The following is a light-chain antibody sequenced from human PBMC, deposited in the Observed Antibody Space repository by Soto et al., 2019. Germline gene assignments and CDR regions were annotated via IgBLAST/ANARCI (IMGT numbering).Light chain of an antibody. CDR3: QQYGSSPPT. CDR2: GAS. CDR1: QSVSRY. J-gene: IGKJ1*01. Sequence: IALTQAPGTLSLSPGERATLSCRASQSVSRYLTWYQQKPGQGPRVLIYGASSRATGIPDRFSGSGSGTDFTLTINRLEPEDFAVYYCQQYGSSPPTFGQGTKVDI. V-gene: IGKV3-20*01.